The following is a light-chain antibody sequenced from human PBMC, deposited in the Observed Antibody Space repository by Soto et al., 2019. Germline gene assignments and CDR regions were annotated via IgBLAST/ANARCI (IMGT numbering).Light chain of an antibody. CDR2: DAS. Sequence: IVLTQSPATLSLSPGERAALSCRASQSVSPSLAWYQHKPGQAPRLIIYDASKRAPGIPDRFSGSGSGTDFTLTISSPEPEDFAVYYCLVRAVWPTFGQGTKVEIK. J-gene: IGKJ1*01. V-gene: IGKV3-11*01. CDR1: QSVSPS. CDR3: LVRAVWPT.